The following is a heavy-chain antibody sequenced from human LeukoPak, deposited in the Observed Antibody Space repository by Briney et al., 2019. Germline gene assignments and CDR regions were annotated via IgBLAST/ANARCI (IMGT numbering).Heavy chain of an antibody. CDR2: IYYSGST. D-gene: IGHD1-26*01. CDR1: GGSVSSGSSC. Sequence: SETLSLTCTVSGGSVSSGSSCWSCIRPPPGKGLGWIWYIYYSGSTNHNPSLKSRVTISVDTSKNQFSLKLSSVTAADTAVYYCARESRGGSYHFDYWGQGTLVTVSS. CDR3: ARESRGGSYHFDY. J-gene: IGHJ4*02. V-gene: IGHV4-61*01.